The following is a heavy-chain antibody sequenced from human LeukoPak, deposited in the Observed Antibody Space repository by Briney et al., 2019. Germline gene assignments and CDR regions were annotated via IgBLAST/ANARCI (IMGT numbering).Heavy chain of an antibody. CDR2: IYPGDSDT. V-gene: IGHV5-51*01. D-gene: IGHD3-3*01. Sequence: GESLKISCKGSGYSFTSYWIGWVRQMPGKGLEWMGIIYPGDSDTRYSPSFQGQVTISADKSISTAYLQWSSLKASDTAMYYCATSDYDFWSGYYRFDYWGQGTLVTVSS. J-gene: IGHJ4*02. CDR3: ATSDYDFWSGYYRFDY. CDR1: GYSFTSYW.